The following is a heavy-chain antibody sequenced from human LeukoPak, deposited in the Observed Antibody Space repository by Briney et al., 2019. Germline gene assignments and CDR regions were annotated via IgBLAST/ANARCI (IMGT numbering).Heavy chain of an antibody. Sequence: GGSLRLSCAASGFTFSSYSMNWVRQAPGKGLEWVSYITGSINTIHYADSVKGRFTISRDNAKNSLYLQLNSLRAEDPAVYYCARDPGAYSSSPIDYWGQAALVTVSS. CDR1: GFTFSSYS. D-gene: IGHD6-6*01. CDR2: ITGSINTI. V-gene: IGHV3-48*04. J-gene: IGHJ4*02. CDR3: ARDPGAYSSSPIDY.